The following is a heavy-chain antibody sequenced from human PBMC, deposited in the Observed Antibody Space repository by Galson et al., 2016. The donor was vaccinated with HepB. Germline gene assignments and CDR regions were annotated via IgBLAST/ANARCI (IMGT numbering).Heavy chain of an antibody. Sequence: SLRLSCAASGFSFSTYWMTWVRQAPGKGLEWVASIKEDGSEKYYVDSVKGRFTISRDNAKNSVSLQMNSLRVEDTAVYYCARQRYFYDGSYYFQQYYFDYWGQGTLVTVSS. V-gene: IGHV3-7*01. J-gene: IGHJ4*02. CDR2: IKEDGSEK. CDR3: ARQRYFYDGSYYFQQYYFDY. D-gene: IGHD3-22*01. CDR1: GFSFSTYW.